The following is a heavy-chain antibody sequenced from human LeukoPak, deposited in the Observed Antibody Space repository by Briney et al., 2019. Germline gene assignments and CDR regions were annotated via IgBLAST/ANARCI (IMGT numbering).Heavy chain of an antibody. J-gene: IGHJ4*02. CDR2: IGTAGDT. D-gene: IGHD1-1*01. CDR1: GFTFSDYD. Sequence: PGGSLRLSCAASGFTFSDYDMHWVRQPTGKGLEWVAAIGTAGDTYYTGAVKGRFTISIENARNSLYLQMNSLRAGDTAVYYCARVAKERVGGVYYFDYWGQGTLVTVSS. V-gene: IGHV3-13*01. CDR3: ARVAKERVGGVYYFDY.